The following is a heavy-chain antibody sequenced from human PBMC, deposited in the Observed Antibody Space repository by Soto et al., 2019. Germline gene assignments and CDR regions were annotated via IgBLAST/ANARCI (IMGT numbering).Heavy chain of an antibody. CDR2: ISSSSSYT. V-gene: IGHV3-11*06. J-gene: IGHJ4*02. CDR1: GFTFSDYY. Sequence: QVQLVESGGGLVKPGGSLRLSCAASGFTFSDYYMSWIRQAPGKGLEWVSYISSSSSYTNYADSVKGRFTISRDNAKNSLYLQMNSLRAEDTAVYYCARDRARAPDIAADQPDYWGQGTLVTVSS. D-gene: IGHD6-6*01. CDR3: ARDRARAPDIAADQPDY.